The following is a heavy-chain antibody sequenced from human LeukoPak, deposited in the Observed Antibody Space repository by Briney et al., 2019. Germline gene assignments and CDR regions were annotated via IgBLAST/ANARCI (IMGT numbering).Heavy chain of an antibody. CDR1: GGTFSSYA. J-gene: IGHJ4*02. V-gene: IGHV1-69*01. D-gene: IGHD4-17*01. Sequence: PGRSLRLSCAASGGTFSSYAISWVRQAPGQGLEWMGGIIPIFGTANYAQKFQGRVTITADESTSTAYMELSSLRSEDTAVYYCASSYGDYGRMEFDYWGQGTLVTVSS. CDR2: IIPIFGTA. CDR3: ASSYGDYGRMEFDY.